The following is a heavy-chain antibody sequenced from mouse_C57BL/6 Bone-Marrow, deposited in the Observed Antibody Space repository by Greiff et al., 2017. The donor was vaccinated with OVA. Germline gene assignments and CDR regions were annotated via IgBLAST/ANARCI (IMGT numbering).Heavy chain of an antibody. J-gene: IGHJ4*01. CDR1: GYTFTSYW. D-gene: IGHD1-1*01. V-gene: IGHV1-55*01. CDR3: ARDYGSSSSYYAMDY. CDR2: IYPGSGST. Sequence: VQLQQSGAELVKPGASVKMSCKASGYTFTSYWITWVKQRPGQGLEWIGDIYPGSGSTNYNEKFKSKATLTVDTSSSTAYMQLSSLTSEDSAVYYCARDYGSSSSYYAMDYWGQGTSVTVSS.